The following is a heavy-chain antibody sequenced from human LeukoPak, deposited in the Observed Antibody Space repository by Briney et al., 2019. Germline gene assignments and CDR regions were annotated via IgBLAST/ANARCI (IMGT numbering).Heavy chain of an antibody. CDR3: ARDRVDRALRFLEWLGPVYYYYGMDV. CDR2: ISGSGGST. V-gene: IGHV3-23*01. J-gene: IGHJ6*02. Sequence: GGSLRLSCAASGFTFSSYAMSWVRQAPGKGLEWVSAISGSGGSTYYADSVKGRFTISRDNAKNSLYLQMNSLRAEDTAVYYCARDRVDRALRFLEWLGPVYYYYGMDVWGQGTTVTVSS. CDR1: GFTFSSYA. D-gene: IGHD3-3*01.